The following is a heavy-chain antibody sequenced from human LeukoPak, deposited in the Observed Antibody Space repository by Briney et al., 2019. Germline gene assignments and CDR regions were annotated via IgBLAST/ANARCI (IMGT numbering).Heavy chain of an antibody. CDR1: GFIFSIYA. CDR2: ITDSGGSA. Sequence: GGSLRLSCAASGFIFSIYAMTWVRQAPGKGLEYISSITDSGGSAYYADSVKGRFTLSRDNSRDTLYLHLNSLRAEDTALYYCAKGGLGQASGLDVWGQGTTVIVSS. V-gene: IGHV3-23*01. D-gene: IGHD3-10*01. CDR3: AKGGLGQASGLDV. J-gene: IGHJ6*02.